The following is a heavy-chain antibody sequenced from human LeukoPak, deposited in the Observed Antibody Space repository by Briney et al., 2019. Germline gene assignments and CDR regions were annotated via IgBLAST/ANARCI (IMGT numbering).Heavy chain of an antibody. CDR3: AGDSSSSEDPPYYYYGMDV. CDR2: INHSGST. V-gene: IGHV4-34*01. D-gene: IGHD6-6*01. Sequence: PSETRSLTCAVYGGSFSGYYWSWIRQPPGKGLEWIGEINHSGSTNYNPSLKSRVTISVDTSKNQFSLKLSSVTAADTAVYYCAGDSSSSEDPPYYYYGMDVWGQGTTVTVSS. J-gene: IGHJ6*02. CDR1: GGSFSGYY.